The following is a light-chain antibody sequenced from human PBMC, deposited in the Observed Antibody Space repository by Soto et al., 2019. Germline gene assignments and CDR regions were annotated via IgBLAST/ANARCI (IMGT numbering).Light chain of an antibody. CDR1: QSVSSY. J-gene: IGKJ4*01. Sequence: EIVLTQSPATLSLSRGERATLSCRASQSVSSYLAWYQQKPGQAPRLLIYDASNRATGIPARFSGSGSGTDFTLTISSLDPEDFAVYYCQQRSNWPRLTFGGGTKV. CDR2: DAS. CDR3: QQRSNWPRLT. V-gene: IGKV3-11*01.